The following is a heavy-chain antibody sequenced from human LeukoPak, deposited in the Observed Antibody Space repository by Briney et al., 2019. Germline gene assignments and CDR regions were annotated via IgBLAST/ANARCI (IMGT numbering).Heavy chain of an antibody. D-gene: IGHD1-1*01. Sequence: GESLKISCKASGYRFTSHWIGWVRQMPGKGLELMGIIYPAHSDTSYSPSYQGQVTISADKSINTAYLQWSSLKASDTAMYYCASPGQTNAFYIWGRGTMVTVSS. CDR1: GYRFTSHW. CDR3: ASPGQTNAFYI. V-gene: IGHV5-51*01. CDR2: IYPAHSDT. J-gene: IGHJ3*02.